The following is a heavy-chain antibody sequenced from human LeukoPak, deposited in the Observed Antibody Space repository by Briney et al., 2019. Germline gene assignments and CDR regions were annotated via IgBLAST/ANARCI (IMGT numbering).Heavy chain of an antibody. CDR1: GYTLTAYY. D-gene: IGHD4-23*01. J-gene: IGHJ5*02. Sequence: ASVKVSRKASGYTLTAYYLHWVRQAPGQGREWMGWINPNSGGTNYAQSFQGRVSMTRDTSISTAYMELSRLTSDDTSLYYCARGFGGDPWGQGTLVTVSS. V-gene: IGHV1-2*02. CDR2: INPNSGGT. CDR3: ARGFGGDP.